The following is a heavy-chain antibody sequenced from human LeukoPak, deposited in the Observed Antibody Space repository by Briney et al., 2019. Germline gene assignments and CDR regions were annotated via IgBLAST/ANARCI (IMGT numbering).Heavy chain of an antibody. CDR2: ISGSGGST. Sequence: GGSLRLSCAASGFTFSSYAMSWVRQAPGKGLEWVSAISGSGGSTYYADSVKGRFTISRDNSKNTLYLQMNSLRAEDTAVYYCAKYTSGSYYTGHVDYWGQGTLVTVSS. V-gene: IGHV3-23*01. J-gene: IGHJ4*02. CDR1: GFTFSSYA. D-gene: IGHD1-26*01. CDR3: AKYTSGSYYTGHVDY.